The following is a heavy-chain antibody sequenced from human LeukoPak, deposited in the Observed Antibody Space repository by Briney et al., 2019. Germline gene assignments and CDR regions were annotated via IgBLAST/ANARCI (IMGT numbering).Heavy chain of an antibody. J-gene: IGHJ4*02. CDR3: AKRAIVKAVDYFDH. D-gene: IGHD2-2*01. Sequence: SGGSLRLSCAASGFTFSSYGMHWVRQAPGKGLEWVAFIRYDGSNKYYADSVKGRFTISRDNSRNTLYLQMNSLRAEDTAVYYCAKRAIVKAVDYFDHWGQGTLVTVSS. CDR2: IRYDGSNK. V-gene: IGHV3-30*02. CDR1: GFTFSSYG.